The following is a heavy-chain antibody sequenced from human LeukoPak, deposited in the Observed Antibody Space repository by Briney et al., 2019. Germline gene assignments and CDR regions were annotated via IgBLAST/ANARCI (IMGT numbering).Heavy chain of an antibody. Sequence: GGSLRLSCAASGFTFSSYAMRWVRQAPGKGLEWVSAISGSGGSTYYADSVKGRFTISRDNSKNTLYLQMNSLRAEDTAVYYCVTDTFGGVIVTYWGQGTLVTVSS. D-gene: IGHD3-16*02. CDR2: ISGSGGST. CDR3: VTDTFGGVIVTY. V-gene: IGHV3-23*01. CDR1: GFTFSSYA. J-gene: IGHJ4*02.